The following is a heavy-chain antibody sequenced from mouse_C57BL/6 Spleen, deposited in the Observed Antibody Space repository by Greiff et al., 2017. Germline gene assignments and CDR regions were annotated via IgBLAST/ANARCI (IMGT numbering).Heavy chain of an antibody. CDR3: ARWDYYGSSYYAMDY. D-gene: IGHD1-1*01. CDR1: GYTFTDYY. V-gene: IGHV1-26*01. CDR2: INPNNGGT. Sequence: VQLQQSGPELVKPGASVKISCKASGYTFTDYYMNWVKQSHGKSLEWIGDINPNNGGTSYNQKFKGKATLTVDKSSSTAYMELRSLTSEDSAVYYCARWDYYGSSYYAMDYWGQGTSVTGSS. J-gene: IGHJ4*01.